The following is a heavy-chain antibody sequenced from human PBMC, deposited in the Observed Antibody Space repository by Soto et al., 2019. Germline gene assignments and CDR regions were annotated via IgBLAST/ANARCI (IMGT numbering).Heavy chain of an antibody. CDR2: ISGSGGST. D-gene: IGHD3-3*01. CDR1: GFTFSSYA. CDR3: ANPLRFLEWLSTYFDY. Sequence: GGSLRLSCAASGFTFSSYAMSWVRQAPGKGLEWVSAISGSGGSTYYADSVKGRFTISRDNSKNTLYLQMNSLRAEDTAVYYCANPLRFLEWLSTYFDYWGQGTLVTVSS. V-gene: IGHV3-23*01. J-gene: IGHJ4*02.